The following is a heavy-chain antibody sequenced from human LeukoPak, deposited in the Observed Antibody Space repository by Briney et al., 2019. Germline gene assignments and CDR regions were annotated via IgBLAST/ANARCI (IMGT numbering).Heavy chain of an antibody. CDR3: ARLQDSSGWYFFDY. J-gene: IGHJ4*02. CDR1: GGSISSSNW. V-gene: IGHV4-4*02. CDR2: IYHSGST. Sequence: PSGTLSFTCAVSGGSISSSNWWSWVRQPPGKGLEWIGEIYHSGSTNYNPSLKSRVTISVDKSKNQFSLKLSSVTAADTAVYYCARLQDSSGWYFFDYWGQGTLVTVSS. D-gene: IGHD6-19*01.